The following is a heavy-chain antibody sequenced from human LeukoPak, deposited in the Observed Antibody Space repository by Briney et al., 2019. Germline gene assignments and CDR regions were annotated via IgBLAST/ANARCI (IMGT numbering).Heavy chain of an antibody. Sequence: ASVKVSCKASGYTFTSYYMHWVRQAPGQGLEWMGIINPSGGSTSYAQKFQGRVTMTRDMSTSTVYMELSSLRSEDTAVYYCARDRGYDFWSGYPKDYYYYYYMDVWGKGTTVTVSS. CDR3: ARDRGYDFWSGYPKDYYYYYYMDV. CDR2: INPSGGST. J-gene: IGHJ6*03. V-gene: IGHV1-46*01. CDR1: GYTFTSYY. D-gene: IGHD3-3*01.